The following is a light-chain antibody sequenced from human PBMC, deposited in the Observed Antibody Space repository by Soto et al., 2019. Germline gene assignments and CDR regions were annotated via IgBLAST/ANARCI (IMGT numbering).Light chain of an antibody. CDR1: SSNIGAGYD. CDR3: QSYDSNLSGSV. CDR2: GNS. J-gene: IGLJ1*01. V-gene: IGLV1-40*01. Sequence: QSVLTQAPSVSGAPGQRVTISCTGSSSNIGAGYDVHWYQQLPGTAPKLLIFGNSNRPSGGPDRFSGSKSGTSASLAITGLQTEDEADYYGQSYDSNLSGSVFGTGTKATVL.